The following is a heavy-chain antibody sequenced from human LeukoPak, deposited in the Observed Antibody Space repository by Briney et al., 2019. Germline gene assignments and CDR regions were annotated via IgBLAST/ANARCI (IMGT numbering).Heavy chain of an antibody. CDR3: AREMEYCSSTSCSVYGAFDI. Sequence: PSQTLSLTSTVSGGSISSGGYYWSWIRQHPGKGLEWIGYIYYSGSTYYNPSLKSRVTISVDTSKNQFSLKLSSVTAADTAVYYCAREMEYCSSTSCSVYGAFDIWGQGTMVTVSS. D-gene: IGHD2-2*01. CDR1: GGSISSGGYY. V-gene: IGHV4-31*03. CDR2: IYYSGST. J-gene: IGHJ3*02.